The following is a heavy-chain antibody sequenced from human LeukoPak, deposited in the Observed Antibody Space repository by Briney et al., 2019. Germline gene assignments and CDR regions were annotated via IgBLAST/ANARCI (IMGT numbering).Heavy chain of an antibody. CDR2: ISNSGNYI. Sequence: PGGSLRLSCAASGFTFSGDNMNWVRQAPGKGLEWVSFISNSGNYIKYADSVKGRFTISRDNAKNSLYLQMNSLRGEDTAVYYCVRAYTRGYSDDFDYWGQGTLVTVSS. V-gene: IGHV3-21*04. J-gene: IGHJ4*02. CDR3: VRAYTRGYSDDFDY. CDR1: GFTFSGDN. D-gene: IGHD3-22*01.